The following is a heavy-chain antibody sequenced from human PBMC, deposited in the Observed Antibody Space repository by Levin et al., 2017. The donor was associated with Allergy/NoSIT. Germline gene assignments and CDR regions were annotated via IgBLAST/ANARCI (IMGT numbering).Heavy chain of an antibody. CDR3: AKGTELKAAARPDFCGY. V-gene: IGHV3-30*18. CDR2: ISYDGSNK. Sequence: GGSLRLSCAASGFTFSSYGMHWVRQAPGKGLEWVAVISYDGSNKYYADSVKGRFTISRDNSKNTLYLQMNSLRAEDTAVYYCAKGTELKAAARPDFCGYWGQGTLVTVSS. D-gene: IGHD6-6*01. J-gene: IGHJ4*02. CDR1: GFTFSSYG.